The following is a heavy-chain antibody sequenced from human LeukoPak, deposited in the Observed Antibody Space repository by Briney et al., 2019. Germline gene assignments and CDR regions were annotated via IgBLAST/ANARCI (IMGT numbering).Heavy chain of an antibody. CDR2: IYYSGST. Sequence: SETLSLTCTVSGGSISSSSYYWGWIRQPPGKGLEWIGSIYYSGSTYYNPSLKSRVTISVDTSKNQFSLKLSSVTAADTAVYYCARDNGDYYYYYMDVWGKGTTVTISS. CDR1: GGSISSSSYY. CDR3: ARDNGDYYYYYMDV. J-gene: IGHJ6*03. D-gene: IGHD3-10*01. V-gene: IGHV4-39*07.